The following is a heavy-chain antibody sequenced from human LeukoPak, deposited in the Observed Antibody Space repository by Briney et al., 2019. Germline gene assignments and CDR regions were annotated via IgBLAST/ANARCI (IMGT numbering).Heavy chain of an antibody. V-gene: IGHV3-21*01. CDR1: GFTFSTYA. CDR3: ARYGVSSSTSYIDF. D-gene: IGHD2-2*01. CDR2: ITGDSAYI. J-gene: IGHJ4*02. Sequence: GGSLRLSWAAAGFTFSTYAMNWVRQAPGEGLKWVSCITGDSAYIYYADSVKGRFTISRDNAKNSLYLQMNSLRAEDTAVYYCARYGVSSSTSYIDFWGQGTLVTVSS.